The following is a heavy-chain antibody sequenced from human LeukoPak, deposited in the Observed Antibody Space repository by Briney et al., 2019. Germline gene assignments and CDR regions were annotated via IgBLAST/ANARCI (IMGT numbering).Heavy chain of an antibody. Sequence: SETLSLTCTVSGGSISNYFCNRIRQSPGKGLEWIAHMYYRGSANYNPSLTSRVTTSVDTSKNQFSLKLTSLTAADTAVYYCAITLSSGWPHDVFDIWGQGTMVTVSS. D-gene: IGHD6-19*01. CDR2: MYYRGSA. J-gene: IGHJ3*02. CDR1: GGSISNYF. V-gene: IGHV4-59*01. CDR3: AITLSSGWPHDVFDI.